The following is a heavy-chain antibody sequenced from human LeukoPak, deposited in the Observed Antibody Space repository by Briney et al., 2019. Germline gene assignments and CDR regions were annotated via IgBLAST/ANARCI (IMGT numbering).Heavy chain of an antibody. CDR1: GFLVSNNY. CDR2: LSSRGTT. V-gene: IGHV3-66*01. Sequence: AGGSLRLSCAASGFLVSNNYMSWARQAPGKGLEWVAILSSRGTTNYADSVKGRFSISRDNSQNTLHLQMNSLRAEDTAVYYCATRGRSGYYYGMDVWGQGTTVTVSS. J-gene: IGHJ6*02. CDR3: ATRGRSGYYYGMDV. D-gene: IGHD1-26*01.